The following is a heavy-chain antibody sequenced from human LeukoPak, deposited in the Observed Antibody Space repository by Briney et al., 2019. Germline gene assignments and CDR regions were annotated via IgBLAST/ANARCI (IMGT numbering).Heavy chain of an antibody. CDR1: GGSISSFY. CDR2: IYYSGST. J-gene: IGHJ4*02. CDR3: ARHIHSYDSSGYYL. Sequence: SETLSLTCTVSGGSISSFYWGWIRQPPGKGLEWIGYIYYSGSTDYNPSLKSRVTISVDTSKNQFSLKLSSVTAADTAVYYCARHIHSYDSSGYYLWGQGTLVTVSS. V-gene: IGHV4-59*08. D-gene: IGHD3-22*01.